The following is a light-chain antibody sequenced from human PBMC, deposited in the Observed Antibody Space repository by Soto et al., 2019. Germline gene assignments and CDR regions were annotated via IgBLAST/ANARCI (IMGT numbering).Light chain of an antibody. CDR3: SSYTSSSTVL. J-gene: IGLJ2*01. Sequence: QSALTQPASVSGSPGQSITFSCTGTSSDVGGYKYVSWYQQYPGKAPKLMIYEVSNRPSGVSHRFSGSTSGNTATLTISGLQAEDEADYYCSSYTSSSTVLFGGGTKLTVL. CDR1: SSDVGGYKY. CDR2: EVS. V-gene: IGLV2-14*01.